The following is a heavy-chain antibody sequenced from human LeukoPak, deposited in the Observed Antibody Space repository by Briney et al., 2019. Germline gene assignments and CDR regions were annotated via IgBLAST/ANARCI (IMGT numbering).Heavy chain of an antibody. J-gene: IGHJ4*02. D-gene: IGHD3-10*01. Sequence: GASVKVSCKASGYSFISYGISWVRQAPGQGLEWMGWISAYNGNTNYAQKFQGRVTMTTDTSTSTAYMELRSLRSDDTAVYYCARDTHYYGSGSRCHYWGQGTLVTVSS. CDR3: ARDTHYYGSGSRCHY. CDR2: ISAYNGNT. CDR1: GYSFISYG. V-gene: IGHV1-18*01.